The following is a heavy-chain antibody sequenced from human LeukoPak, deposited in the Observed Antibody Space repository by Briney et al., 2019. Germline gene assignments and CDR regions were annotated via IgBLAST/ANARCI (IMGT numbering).Heavy chain of an antibody. CDR2: IYYSGST. V-gene: IGHV4-39*01. D-gene: IGHD5-12*01. Sequence: PSETLSLTCTVSGGSMSSGSSYWGWIRQPPGKGLEWIGTIYYSGSTYYNPSLKSRVTISADTSKNQFSLKLSSVTAADTAVYYCARSRGYSGYVDAFDIWGQGTMVTVFS. J-gene: IGHJ3*02. CDR3: ARSRGYSGYVDAFDI. CDR1: GGSMSSGSSY.